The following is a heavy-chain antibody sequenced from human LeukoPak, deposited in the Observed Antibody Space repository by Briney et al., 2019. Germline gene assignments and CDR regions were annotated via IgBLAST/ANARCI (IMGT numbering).Heavy chain of an antibody. Sequence: ASVKVSCKASGYTFTGYYMHWVRQAPGQGLEWMGWINPNSGGTNYAQKFQGRVTMTRDTSISTAYMELSRLRSDDTAVYYCARSTLREAGYFDYWGQGTLVTVSS. CDR1: GYTFTGYY. V-gene: IGHV1-2*02. CDR2: INPNSGGT. D-gene: IGHD5-12*01. CDR3: ARSTLREAGYFDY. J-gene: IGHJ4*02.